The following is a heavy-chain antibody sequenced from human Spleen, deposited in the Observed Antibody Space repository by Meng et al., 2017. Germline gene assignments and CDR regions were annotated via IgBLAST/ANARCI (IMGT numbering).Heavy chain of an antibody. D-gene: IGHD4-17*01. CDR3: AKDITVTTSGF. V-gene: IGHV3-23*04. J-gene: IGHJ4*02. Sequence: VQLVESGGGLVQPGGSLRLSCAASGFTFSTYAMTWVRQAPGKGLEWVSTISGSGGSTYYPDSVKDRFTISRDNSKNTLYLQMNRLRAEDTAVYYCAKDITVTTSGFWGQGTLVTVSS. CDR1: GFTFSTYA. CDR2: ISGSGGST.